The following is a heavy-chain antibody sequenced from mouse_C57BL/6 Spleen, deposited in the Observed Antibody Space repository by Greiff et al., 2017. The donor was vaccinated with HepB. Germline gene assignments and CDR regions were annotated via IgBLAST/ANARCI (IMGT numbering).Heavy chain of an antibody. CDR2: IDPSDSYT. CDR3: ASDAYYSNYRYFDY. Sequence: QVQLQQPGAELVKPGASVKLSCKASGYTFTSYWMQWVKQRPGQGLEWIREIDPSDSYTNYNQKFKGKATLTVDTSSSTAYMQLSSLTSEDSAVYYCASDAYYSNYRYFDYWGQGTTLTVSS. V-gene: IGHV1-50*01. D-gene: IGHD2-5*01. J-gene: IGHJ2*01. CDR1: GYTFTSYW.